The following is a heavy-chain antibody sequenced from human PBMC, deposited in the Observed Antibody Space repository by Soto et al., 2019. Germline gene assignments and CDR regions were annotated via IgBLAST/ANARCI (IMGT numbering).Heavy chain of an antibody. CDR1: LYSFTSYW. J-gene: IGHJ4*02. CDR3: ARLEGFGGPFDY. V-gene: IGHV5-10-1*01. D-gene: IGHD2-15*01. CDR2: IYPSDSYT. Sequence: PGEYLKISCPGSLYSFTSYWISWVRQMPGKGLEWMGRIYPSDSYTNYSPSFQGHVTISADKSISTAYLQWSSLKASDTAMYDCARLEGFGGPFDYWGQGTLVTVSS.